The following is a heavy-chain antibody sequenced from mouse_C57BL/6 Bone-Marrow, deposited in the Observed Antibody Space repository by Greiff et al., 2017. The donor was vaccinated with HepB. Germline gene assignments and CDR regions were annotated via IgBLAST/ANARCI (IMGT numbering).Heavy chain of an antibody. V-gene: IGHV1-42*01. CDR3: ACYGSRGDFDY. CDR2: INPSTGGT. D-gene: IGHD1-1*01. Sequence: EVQLQESGPELVKPGASVKISCKASGYSFTGYYMNWVKQSPEKSLEWIGEINPSTGGTTYNQKFKAKATLTVDKSSSTAYMQLKSLTSEDSAVYDCACYGSRGDFDYWGQGTTLTVSS. J-gene: IGHJ2*01. CDR1: GYSFTGYY.